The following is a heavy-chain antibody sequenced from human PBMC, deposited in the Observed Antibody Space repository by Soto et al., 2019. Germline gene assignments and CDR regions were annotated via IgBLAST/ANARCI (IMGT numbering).Heavy chain of an antibody. D-gene: IGHD6-13*01. V-gene: IGHV3-73*01. CDR3: TRQYSSSWGGDY. CDR2: IRSKANSYAT. CDR1: GFTFSGSA. Sequence: VQLVESGGGVVQPGRSLRLSCAASGFTFSGSAMHWVRQASGKGLEWVGRIRSKANSYATAYAASVKGRFTISRDDSKNTAYLQMNSLKTEDTAVYYCTRQYSSSWGGDYWGQGTLVTVSS. J-gene: IGHJ4*02.